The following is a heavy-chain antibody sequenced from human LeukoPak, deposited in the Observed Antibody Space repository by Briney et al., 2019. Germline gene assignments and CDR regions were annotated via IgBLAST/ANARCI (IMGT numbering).Heavy chain of an antibody. J-gene: IGHJ4*02. D-gene: IGHD3-22*01. CDR2: ISGSGDST. CDR3: ARDRGPYYDSRVFYWGYYFAS. Sequence: GGSLRLSCAASGFTFSTYAVNWVRQAPGKGLEWVLTISGSGDSTYYADSVKGRFTISRDNSKDTLYLQMSSVRVDDTAVYYWARDRGPYYDSRVFYWGYYFASGGQEILVTVST. CDR1: GFTFSTYA. V-gene: IGHV3-23*01.